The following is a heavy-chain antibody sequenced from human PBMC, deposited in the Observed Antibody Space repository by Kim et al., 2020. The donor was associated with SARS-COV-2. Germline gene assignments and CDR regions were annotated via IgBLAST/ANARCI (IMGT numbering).Heavy chain of an antibody. Sequence: GESLKISCKGSGYSFTSYWIGWVRQMPGKGLEWMGIIYPGDSDTRYSPSFQGQVTISADKSISTAYLQWSSLKASDTAMYYCARQLGEEVRSSPHYYYYGMDVWGQGTTVTVSS. CDR3: ARQLGEEVRSSPHYYYYGMDV. J-gene: IGHJ6*02. CDR1: GYSFTSYW. CDR2: IYPGDSDT. V-gene: IGHV5-51*01. D-gene: IGHD3-3*01.